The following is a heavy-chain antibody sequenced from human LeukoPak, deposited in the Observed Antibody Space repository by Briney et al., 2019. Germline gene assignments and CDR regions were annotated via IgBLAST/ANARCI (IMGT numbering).Heavy chain of an antibody. D-gene: IGHD3-10*01. V-gene: IGHV3-11*01. CDR3: AGSGSPGDY. CDR1: GFNFSDYC. Sequence: GGSLRLPCVGSGFNFSDYCMSWIRQAPGKGLEWISYISPNDVNRYYVDAVKGRFTVSRDNAKNSLFLQMKSLRVEDTAVYYCAGSGSPGDYWGQGTLVTVSS. J-gene: IGHJ4*02. CDR2: ISPNDVNR.